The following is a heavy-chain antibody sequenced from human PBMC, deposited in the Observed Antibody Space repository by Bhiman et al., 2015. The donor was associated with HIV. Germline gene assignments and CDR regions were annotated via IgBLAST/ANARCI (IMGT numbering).Heavy chain of an antibody. Sequence: EVQLVESGGGLVKPGGSLRLSCAASQFTFSSYSMNWVRQAPGKGLEWVSGISWNSDKVAYADSVKDRFTISRDNAKSSLYLQMNSLSGEDTALYYCAKSKYHYNFWSGYYDYWGQGAQVSVSS. CDR3: AKSKYHYNFWSGYYDY. J-gene: IGHJ4*02. CDR1: QFTFSSYS. V-gene: IGHV3-21*04. CDR2: ISWNSDKV. D-gene: IGHD3-3*01.